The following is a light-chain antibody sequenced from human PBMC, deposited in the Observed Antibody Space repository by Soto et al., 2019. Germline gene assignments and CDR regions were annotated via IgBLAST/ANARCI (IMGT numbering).Light chain of an antibody. CDR3: QQRSNWRGT. V-gene: IGKV3-15*01. J-gene: IGKJ2*01. Sequence: EIVLTQSPATLSVSPGERATLSCRASQSVRSNLAWYQQKPGQGPRLLIFGASTRATDIPARFSGSGSGTEFTLTISSLEPEDFAVYYCQQRSNWRGTFGQGTKLEIK. CDR2: GAS. CDR1: QSVRSN.